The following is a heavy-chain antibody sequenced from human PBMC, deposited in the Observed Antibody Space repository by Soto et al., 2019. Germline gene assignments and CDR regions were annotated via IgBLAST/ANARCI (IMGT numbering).Heavy chain of an antibody. Sequence: PSETLSLTCTVSGGSISSSSYYWGRIRQPPGKGLEWIGYIYYSGSTNYNPSLKSRVTISVDTSKNQFSLKLSSVTAADTAVYYCASGPARTQYYYYGMDVWGQGTTVTVSS. CDR3: ASGPARTQYYYYGMDV. CDR2: IYYSGST. CDR1: GGSISSSSYY. V-gene: IGHV4-61*05. J-gene: IGHJ6*02.